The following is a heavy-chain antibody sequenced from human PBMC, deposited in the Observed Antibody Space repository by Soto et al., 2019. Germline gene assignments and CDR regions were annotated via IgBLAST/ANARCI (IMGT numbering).Heavy chain of an antibody. J-gene: IGHJ4*02. D-gene: IGHD2-8*01. CDR2: ISSGGTT. CDR1: GFSASRYY. Sequence: GGSLRLSCAVSGFSASRYYMTWVRQAPGKGLEWVSMISSGGTTHYADSVKGRFTISRDNSKNTLILQMSGLRAEDTATYFCGRFNAMVFEYWGQGAQVTVSS. CDR3: GRFNAMVFEY. V-gene: IGHV3-53*01.